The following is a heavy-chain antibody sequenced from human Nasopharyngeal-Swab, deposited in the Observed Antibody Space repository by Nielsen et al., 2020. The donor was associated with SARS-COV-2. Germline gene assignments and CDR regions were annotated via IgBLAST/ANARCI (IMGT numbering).Heavy chain of an antibody. Sequence: GESLKISCSVSGFSFSSYAMHWVRQGPGKGPEWVAVMSNDGINKYHAESVKGRFTISRDNSKNTLYLQMNSLRPEDTAVYFCARQLNTDDFWSGYYRGPFDYWGQGTLVTVSS. CDR3: ARQLNTDDFWSGYYRGPFDY. J-gene: IGHJ4*02. CDR1: GFSFSSYA. D-gene: IGHD3-3*01. CDR2: MSNDGINK. V-gene: IGHV3-30*04.